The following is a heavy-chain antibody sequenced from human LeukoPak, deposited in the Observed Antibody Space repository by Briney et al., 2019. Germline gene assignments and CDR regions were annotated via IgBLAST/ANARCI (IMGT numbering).Heavy chain of an antibody. CDR1: GFTFSTYA. CDR3: ARDPESSSFFDY. J-gene: IGHJ4*02. Sequence: GGSLRLSCAATGFTFSTYAMHWVRQAPGKGLEWVAVISYDGSNKYYADSVKGRFTISRDNSKNTLYLQMNSLRAEDTAVYYCARDPESSSFFDYWGQGTLVTVSS. V-gene: IGHV3-30-3*01. CDR2: ISYDGSNK. D-gene: IGHD6-6*01.